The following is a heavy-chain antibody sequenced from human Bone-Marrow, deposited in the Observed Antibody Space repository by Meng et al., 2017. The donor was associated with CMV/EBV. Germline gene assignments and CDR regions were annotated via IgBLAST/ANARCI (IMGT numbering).Heavy chain of an antibody. Sequence: GESLKISCAASGFTFSSYAMHWVRQAPGKGLEWVANIKQDGSEKYYVDSVKGRFTISRDNAKNSLYLQMNSLRAEDTAVYYCARTFDYWGQGTLVTFSS. CDR2: IKQDGSEK. J-gene: IGHJ4*02. CDR3: ARTFDY. V-gene: IGHV3-7*01. CDR1: GFTFSSYA.